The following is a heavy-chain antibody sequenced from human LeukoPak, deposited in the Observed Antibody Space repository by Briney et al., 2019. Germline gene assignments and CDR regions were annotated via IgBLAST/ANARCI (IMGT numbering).Heavy chain of an antibody. CDR3: ATPRVWYSGGKTSGSRFDY. CDR1: GYILSELS. J-gene: IGHJ4*02. Sequence: ASVKVSCKLSGYILSELSIQWVRQTPDKGLEWMGGFDALESETIYEQKFQGRRILTEDTSTETAYMELSSLTSDDTAVYYCATPRVWYSGGKTSGSRFDYWGQGTLVTVSS. D-gene: IGHD1-26*01. CDR2: FDALESET. V-gene: IGHV1-24*01.